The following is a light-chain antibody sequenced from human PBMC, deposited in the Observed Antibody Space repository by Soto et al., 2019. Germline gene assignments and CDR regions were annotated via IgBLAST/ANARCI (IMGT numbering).Light chain of an antibody. Sequence: DIQMTQSPSTLSGSVGDRVTITCRASQTISSWLAWYQQKPGKAPKLLIYKASTLKSEVPSRFSGSGSGTEFTLTISSLQPDDFATYYCQQYNSWTFGQGTKVDIK. CDR3: QQYNSWT. CDR2: KAS. CDR1: QTISSW. J-gene: IGKJ1*01. V-gene: IGKV1-5*03.